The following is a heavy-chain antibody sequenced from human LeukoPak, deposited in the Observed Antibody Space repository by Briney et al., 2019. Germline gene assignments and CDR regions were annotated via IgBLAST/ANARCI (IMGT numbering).Heavy chain of an antibody. CDR1: GLTASHNVNNA. CDR2: ITTSGST. CDR3: AKAPVWNYYYGLDV. Sequence: GGSLRLSRAASGLTASHNVNNAMSWVRHAPGKGLEWVSGITTSGSTYYADSVKGRFTISRENSNNTLYLHMDSLRAEDTAVYYCAKAPVWNYYYGLDVWGQGTQSPSL. J-gene: IGHJ6*02. D-gene: IGHD2-21*01. V-gene: IGHV3-23*01.